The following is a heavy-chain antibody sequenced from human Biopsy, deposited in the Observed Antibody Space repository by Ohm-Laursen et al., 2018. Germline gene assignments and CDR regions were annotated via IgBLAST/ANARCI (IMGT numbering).Heavy chain of an antibody. D-gene: IGHD5-12*01. J-gene: IGHJ4*02. V-gene: IGHV1-8*01. CDR3: ARSGYDYDY. Sequence: ASVKVSCKASGYTFTDYDINWVRQASGQGLEWVGWMTPKTGKTGYTQKLQGRLTMTRDTSTSTAYMELSSLRSEDTAIYYCARSGYDYDYWGQGTLVTVSS. CDR1: GYTFTDYD. CDR2: MTPKTGKT.